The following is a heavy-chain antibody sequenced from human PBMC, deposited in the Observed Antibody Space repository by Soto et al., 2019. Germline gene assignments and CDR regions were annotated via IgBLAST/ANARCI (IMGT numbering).Heavy chain of an antibody. CDR3: ARDRAAAGNLRKRGVPRHYYYGMDV. Sequence: GGSLRLSCAASGFTFSSYAMHWVRQAPGKGLEWVAVISYDGSNKYYADSVKGRFTISRDNSKNTLYLQMNSLRAEDTAVYYCARDRAAAGNLRKRGVPRHYYYGMDVWGQGTTVTVSS. CDR2: ISYDGSNK. V-gene: IGHV3-30-3*01. J-gene: IGHJ6*02. D-gene: IGHD6-13*01. CDR1: GFTFSSYA.